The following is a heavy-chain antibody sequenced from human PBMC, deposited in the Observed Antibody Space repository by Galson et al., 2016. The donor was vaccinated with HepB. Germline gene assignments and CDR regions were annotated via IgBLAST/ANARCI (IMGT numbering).Heavy chain of an antibody. CDR2: IYSDGRT. CDR3: ASRLGYCRGGSCFGRY. J-gene: IGHJ4*02. V-gene: IGHV3-53*01. D-gene: IGHD2-15*01. CDR1: GFTVSDNY. Sequence: SLRLSCAVSGFTVSDNYMSWVRQAPGKGLEWVSLIYSDGRTYYAESATGRFTISRDSTKNTVYLQMSSLRVEDSAVYYCASRLGYCRGGSCFGRYWGQGTLVTVSA.